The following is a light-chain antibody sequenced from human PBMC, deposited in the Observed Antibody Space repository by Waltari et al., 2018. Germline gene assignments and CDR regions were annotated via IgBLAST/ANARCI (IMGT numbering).Light chain of an antibody. CDR1: HNIHTW. V-gene: IGKV1-5*03. Sequence: DIQMTKSPSTLSASVGDRVTITCRASHNIHTWLAWYQQKPGKAPQLLIYKASGLQSGVPSRFSGSGSGTEFTLTISSLQPDDSATYYCQQYNSFLLTFGGGTKVEIK. CDR2: KAS. CDR3: QQYNSFLLT. J-gene: IGKJ4*01.